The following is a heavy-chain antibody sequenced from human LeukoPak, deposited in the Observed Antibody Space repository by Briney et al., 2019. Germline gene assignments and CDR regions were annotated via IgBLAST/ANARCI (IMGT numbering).Heavy chain of an antibody. CDR1: GFAFGNYW. J-gene: IGHJ4*02. D-gene: IGHD3-22*01. CDR3: ASAGGDSRSPLPFYY. V-gene: IGHV3-7*03. CDR2: IKQDGSEK. Sequence: GGSVRLSCAASGFAFGNYWMSWVRQAPGKGLEWVANIKQDGSEKYYVGSVKGRFTISRDNAENSLSLQMNSLRAEDTAVYYCASAGGDSRSPLPFYYWGQGTLVTVSS.